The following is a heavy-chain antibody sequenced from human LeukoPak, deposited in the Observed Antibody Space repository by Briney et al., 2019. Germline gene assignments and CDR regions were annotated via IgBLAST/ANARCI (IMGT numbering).Heavy chain of an antibody. CDR2: ISGNSGSI. Sequence: GRSLRLSCAASGFTFDEYAMHWVRQAPGKGVEGGSGISGNSGSIAYADSVKGLFTISRDNAKNSLYLQMNSLRADDMSLYYCSKDRYYDFWSGYLFDYWGQGTLVTVSS. CDR3: SKDRYYDFWSGYLFDY. V-gene: IGHV3-9*03. J-gene: IGHJ4*02. D-gene: IGHD3-3*01. CDR1: GFTFDEYA.